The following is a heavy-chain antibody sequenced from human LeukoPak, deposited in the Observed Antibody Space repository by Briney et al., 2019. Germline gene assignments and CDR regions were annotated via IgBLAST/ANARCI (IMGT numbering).Heavy chain of an antibody. CDR2: MNPNRGDT. V-gene: IGHV1-8*01. D-gene: IGHD3-22*01. Sequence: ASVKVSCKASGYTFTSYDIHWVRQATGQGLEWMGRMNPNRGDTDYAQKFQGRVTMTEDTSTDTAYMELSSLRSEDTAVYYCAPLAAYYYDSSGLNYWGQGTLVTVSS. CDR1: GYTFTSYD. J-gene: IGHJ4*02. CDR3: APLAAYYYDSSGLNY.